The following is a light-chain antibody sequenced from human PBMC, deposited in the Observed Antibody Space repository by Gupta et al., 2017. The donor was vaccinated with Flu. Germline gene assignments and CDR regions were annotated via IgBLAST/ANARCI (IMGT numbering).Light chain of an antibody. J-gene: IGLJ3*02. Sequence: QSVLTHPPSVSGAPGQRVTLSCTGSSSNIGGGYDPHWYQQLPGAAPKVIIDGNSNRPSGVPDRFAGSKAGTSAFPVISGLQAEDEACYYCPYYDRSISGWVFGGGTKLTVL. CDR1: SSNIGGGYD. V-gene: IGLV1-40*01. CDR2: GNS. CDR3: PYYDRSISGWV.